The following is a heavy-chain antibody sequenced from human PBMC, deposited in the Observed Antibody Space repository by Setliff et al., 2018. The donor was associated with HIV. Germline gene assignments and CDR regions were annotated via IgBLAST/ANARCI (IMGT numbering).Heavy chain of an antibody. D-gene: IGHD3-10*01. Sequence: GGSLRLSCAASGFTFSNYAMSWVRQAPGKGLEWVSAISGSGGRTYYADSVKGRFTISRDNSKNTLYLQRNSLRAEDTAVYYCAKQVPNLARPSYWYFDLWGRGTLVTVSS. J-gene: IGHJ2*01. V-gene: IGHV3-23*01. CDR3: AKQVPNLARPSYWYFDL. CDR1: GFTFSNYA. CDR2: ISGSGGRT.